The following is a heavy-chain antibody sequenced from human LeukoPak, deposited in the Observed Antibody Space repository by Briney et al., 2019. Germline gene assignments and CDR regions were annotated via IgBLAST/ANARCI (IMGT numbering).Heavy chain of an antibody. Sequence: GGSLRLSCAASGFTFSSYVMSWVRQAPGKGLEWVSAISGSGGSTYYADSVKGRFTISRDTSKNTLYLQMNSLRAEDTAVYYCARDPGTYPGAFDIWGQGTMVTVSS. V-gene: IGHV3-23*01. CDR3: ARDPGTYPGAFDI. D-gene: IGHD2-2*01. J-gene: IGHJ3*02. CDR1: GFTFSSYV. CDR2: ISGSGGST.